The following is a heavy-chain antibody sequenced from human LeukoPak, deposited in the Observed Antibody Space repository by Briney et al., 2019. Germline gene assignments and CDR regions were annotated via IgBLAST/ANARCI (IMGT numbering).Heavy chain of an antibody. V-gene: IGHV3-30*18. D-gene: IGHD3-10*01. J-gene: IGHJ4*02. Sequence: GRSLRLSCAASGFTFSSYGMHWVRQTPGKGLEWVAVISYDGSNKYYADSVKGRFTISRDNSKNTLYLQMNSLRAEDTAVYYCAKAGSITMVRGVPPTHWGQGTLVTVSS. CDR2: ISYDGSNK. CDR3: AKAGSITMVRGVPPTH. CDR1: GFTFSSYG.